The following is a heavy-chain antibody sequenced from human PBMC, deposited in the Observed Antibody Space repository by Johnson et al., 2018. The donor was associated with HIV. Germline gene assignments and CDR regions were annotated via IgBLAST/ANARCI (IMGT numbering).Heavy chain of an antibody. CDR1: GFTFSSYA. Sequence: VQLVESVGGLVQPGGSRRLSCAASGFTFSSYAMSWVRQAPGKGLEWVSAISGSGGSTYYADSVKGRFTISRDNSKNTLYLQMNSLRPEDSAVYYCAKDVSVVTPSGSFDIWGQGTRVTVSS. V-gene: IGHV3-23*04. CDR2: ISGSGGST. D-gene: IGHD4-23*01. J-gene: IGHJ3*02. CDR3: AKDVSVVTPSGSFDI.